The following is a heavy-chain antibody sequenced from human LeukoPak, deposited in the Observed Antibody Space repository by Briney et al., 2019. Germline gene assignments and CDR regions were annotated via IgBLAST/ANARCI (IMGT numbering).Heavy chain of an antibody. D-gene: IGHD3-10*01. Sequence: PGGSLRLSCTVSGFTVSTNSMSWVRQTPGKGLEWVSFIYSGGSTHYSDSVKGRFTISRDNSENTLYLQMNSLRVEDTALYYCAHGALGQFLSWGQGTLVTVSS. CDR3: AHGALGQFLS. V-gene: IGHV3-53*01. J-gene: IGHJ5*02. CDR2: IYSGGST. CDR1: GFTVSTNS.